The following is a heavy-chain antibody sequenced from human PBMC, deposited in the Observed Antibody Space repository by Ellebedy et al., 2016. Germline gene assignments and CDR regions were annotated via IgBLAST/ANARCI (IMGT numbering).Heavy chain of an antibody. Sequence: WIRQAPGKGLEWVGFIGSKGYGGTTQYAASVKGRFTISRDDSKSIAYLQMNSLKTEDTALYYCTREAANWNYPYYYYNGMDVWGQGTTVTVSS. D-gene: IGHD1-7*01. J-gene: IGHJ6*02. CDR2: IGSKGYGGTT. CDR3: TREAANWNYPYYYYNGMDV. V-gene: IGHV3-49*02.